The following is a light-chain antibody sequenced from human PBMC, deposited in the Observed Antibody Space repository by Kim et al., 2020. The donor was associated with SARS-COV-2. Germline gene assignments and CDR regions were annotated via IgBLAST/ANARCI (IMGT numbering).Light chain of an antibody. Sequence: SYELTQPPSVSVSPGQTASITCSGYKLGDKYVSWYQQKPGQSPVVFIYQDNQRPSGIPERFSGSNSGNTATLTISGTQAMDEADYYCQASDSSTHNYVFGAGTQVTVL. CDR1: KLGDKY. CDR2: QDN. V-gene: IGLV3-1*01. J-gene: IGLJ1*01. CDR3: QASDSSTHNYV.